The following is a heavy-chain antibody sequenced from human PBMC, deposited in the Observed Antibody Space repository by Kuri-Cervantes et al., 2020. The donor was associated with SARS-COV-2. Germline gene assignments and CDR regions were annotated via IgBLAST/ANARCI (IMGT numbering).Heavy chain of an antibody. D-gene: IGHD3-3*01. Sequence: ASVKVSCKASGGTFSSYAISWVRQAPGQGLEWMGWINPNSGGTNYAQKFQGRVTMTRDTSISTAYVELSRLRSDDTAVYYCARGGPITIFGVVTKRFDYWGQGTLVTVSS. V-gene: IGHV1-2*02. CDR2: INPNSGGT. J-gene: IGHJ4*02. CDR1: GGTFSSYA. CDR3: ARGGPITIFGVVTKRFDY.